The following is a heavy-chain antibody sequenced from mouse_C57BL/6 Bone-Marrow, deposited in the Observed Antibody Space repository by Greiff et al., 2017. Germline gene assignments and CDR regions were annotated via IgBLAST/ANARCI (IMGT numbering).Heavy chain of an antibody. CDR2: IDPSDSYT. Sequence: VQLQQPGAELVMPGASVKLSCKASGYTFTSYWMHWVKQRPGQGLEWIGEIDPSDSYTNYNQQFKGKSTLTVDKSSSTAYMQLSSLTSEDSAVYYCARGGWLRFAYWGQGTLVTVSA. CDR3: ARGGWLRFAY. CDR1: GYTFTSYW. D-gene: IGHD2-3*01. J-gene: IGHJ3*01. V-gene: IGHV1-69*01.